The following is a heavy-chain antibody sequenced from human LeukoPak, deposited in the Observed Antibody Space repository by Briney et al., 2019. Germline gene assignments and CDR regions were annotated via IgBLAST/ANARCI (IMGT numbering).Heavy chain of an antibody. CDR2: IYYSGST. CDR1: GYTFTNYG. Sequence: SCKASGYTFTNYGISWVRQAPGKGLEWIGYIYYSGSTNYNPSLKSRVTISVDTSKNQFSLKLSSVTAADTAVYYCARKQEYSGWFDPWGQGTLVTVSS. J-gene: IGHJ5*02. CDR3: ARKQEYSGWFDP. V-gene: IGHV4-59*01. D-gene: IGHD2-15*01.